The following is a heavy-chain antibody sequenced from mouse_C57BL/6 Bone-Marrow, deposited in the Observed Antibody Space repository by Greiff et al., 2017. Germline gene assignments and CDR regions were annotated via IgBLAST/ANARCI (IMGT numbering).Heavy chain of an antibody. CDR2: IYPRSGNT. CDR1: GYTFTSYG. V-gene: IGHV1-81*01. D-gene: IGHD1-1*01. Sequence: QVQLKQSGAELARPGASVKLSCKASGYTFTSYGISWVKQRTGQGLEWIGEIYPRSGNTYYNEKFNGKATLTADKSSSTAYMELRSLTSEDSAVYFCATTVVASHWYFDVWGTGTTVTVSS. J-gene: IGHJ1*03. CDR3: ATTVVASHWYFDV.